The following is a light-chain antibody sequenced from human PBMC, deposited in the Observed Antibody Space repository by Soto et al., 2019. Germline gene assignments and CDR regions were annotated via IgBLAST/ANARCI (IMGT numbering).Light chain of an antibody. CDR3: QRYGNLPIT. V-gene: IGKV1-33*01. Sequence: DIQMTQSPPSLSASVGDRVTITCQASHDISNYIGWYQQKPGKAPNLLIYDASNLKTGVPSRFSGSGSGTDFIFIISSLQPEDIATYYCQRYGNLPITFGQGTRLEIK. CDR2: DAS. J-gene: IGKJ5*01. CDR1: HDISNY.